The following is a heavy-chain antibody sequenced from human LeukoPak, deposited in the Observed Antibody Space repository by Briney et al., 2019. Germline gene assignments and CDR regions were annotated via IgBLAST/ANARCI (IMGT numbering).Heavy chain of an antibody. D-gene: IGHD6-6*01. CDR2: IRYDGSNK. CDR1: GFAFSSYG. V-gene: IGHV3-30*02. J-gene: IGHJ4*02. CDR3: AKDPLIEYSSSSLDY. Sequence: GGSLRLSRAASGFAFSSYGMHWVRQAPGKGLEWVAFIRYDGSNKYYADSVKGRFTISRDNSKNTLYLQMNSLKAEDTAVYYCAKDPLIEYSSSSLDYWGQGTLVTVSS.